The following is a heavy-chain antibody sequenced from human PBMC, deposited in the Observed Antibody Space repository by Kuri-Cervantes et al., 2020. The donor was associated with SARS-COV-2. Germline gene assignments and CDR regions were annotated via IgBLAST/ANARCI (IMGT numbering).Heavy chain of an antibody. V-gene: IGHV3-7*05. CDR2: IKQEGSEK. CDR3: ARAPIYCSSTSCYGAYGMDV. D-gene: IGHD2-2*01. CDR1: GFTFSSYG. J-gene: IGHJ6*02. Sequence: GESLKISCAASGFTFSSYGMHWVRQAPGKGLEWVANIKQEGSEKYYVDSVKGRFTISRDNAKNSLYLQMNSLRAEDTAVYYCARAPIYCSSTSCYGAYGMDVWGQGTTVTVSS.